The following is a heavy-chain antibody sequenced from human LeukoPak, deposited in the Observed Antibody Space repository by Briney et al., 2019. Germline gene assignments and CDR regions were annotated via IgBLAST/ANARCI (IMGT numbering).Heavy chain of an antibody. D-gene: IGHD5-12*01. Sequence: SGGSLRLSCAASGSTFSSYSMNWVRQAPGKGLEWVSSISSSSSYIYYADSVKGRFTISRDNAKNSLYLQMNSLRAEDTAVYYCAREERYSGYDAFDYWGQGTLVTVSS. J-gene: IGHJ4*02. CDR3: AREERYSGYDAFDY. CDR1: GSTFSSYS. CDR2: ISSSSSYI. V-gene: IGHV3-21*01.